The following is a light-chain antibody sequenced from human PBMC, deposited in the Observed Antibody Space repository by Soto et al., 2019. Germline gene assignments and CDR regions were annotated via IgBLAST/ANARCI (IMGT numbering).Light chain of an antibody. V-gene: IGLV2-14*03. CDR3: SSFNSNRIYV. CDR2: GVT. Sequence: QSVLTQPTSVSGSPGQSITISCTGNHNDIGTYDYVSWYQQHPGRAPRLLIHGVTTRPSGISDRFSASKSGLTASLTISGLQPEDEAAYYCSSFNSNRIYVSGPGTKVTVL. J-gene: IGLJ1*01. CDR1: HNDIGTYDY.